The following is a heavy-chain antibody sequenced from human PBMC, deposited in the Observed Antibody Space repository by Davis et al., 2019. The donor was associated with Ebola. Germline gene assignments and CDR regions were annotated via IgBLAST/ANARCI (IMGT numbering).Heavy chain of an antibody. V-gene: IGHV1-46*01. CDR1: GYTFTSYY. CDR2: IHPIGGST. CDR3: ARGLWFTGPPTYGLDV. D-gene: IGHD3-10*01. J-gene: IGHJ6*02. Sequence: ASVKVFCKASGYTFTSYYMHWVRQAPGQGLEWMGIIHPIGGSTNYAQKFQGRVTMTRDTSTSTVYMDLSSLRSEDTAVYYCARGLWFTGPPTYGLDVWGQGTTVTVSS.